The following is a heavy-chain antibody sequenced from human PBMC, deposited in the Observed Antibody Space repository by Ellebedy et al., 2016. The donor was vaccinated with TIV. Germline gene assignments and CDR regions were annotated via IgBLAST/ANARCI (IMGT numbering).Heavy chain of an antibody. CDR2: IYYSGST. Sequence: SETLSLTXTVSGGSISSGGYYWSWIRQHPGKGLEWIGYIYYSGSTYYNPSLKSRVTISVDTSKNQFSLKLSSVTAADTAVYYCARVTWIQLWLELSWGQGTLVTVSS. J-gene: IGHJ4*02. V-gene: IGHV4-31*03. CDR1: GGSISSGGYY. CDR3: ARVTWIQLWLELS. D-gene: IGHD5-18*01.